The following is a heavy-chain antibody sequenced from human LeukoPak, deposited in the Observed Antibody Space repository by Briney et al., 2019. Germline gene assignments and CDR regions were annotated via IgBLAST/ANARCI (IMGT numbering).Heavy chain of an antibody. D-gene: IGHD1-26*01. CDR3: ASAPLIVGATPYFDY. Sequence: SETLSLTCTVSGGSISSHYWSWIRQPPGKGLEWIGYIYYSGSTNYNPSPKSRVTISVDTSKNQFSLKLSSVTAADTAVYYCASAPLIVGATPYFDYWGQGTLVTVSS. CDR1: GGSISSHY. V-gene: IGHV4-59*11. CDR2: IYYSGST. J-gene: IGHJ4*02.